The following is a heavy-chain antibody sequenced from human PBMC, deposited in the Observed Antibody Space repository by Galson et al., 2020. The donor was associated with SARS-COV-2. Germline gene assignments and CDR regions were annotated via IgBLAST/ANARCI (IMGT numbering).Heavy chain of an antibody. CDR3: ARGIVVVPAAQGWFDP. D-gene: IGHD2-2*01. CDR1: GGSISSSNW. CDR2: IYHSGST. Sequence: SETLSLTCAVSGGSISSSNWWSWVRQPPGKGLEWIGEIYHSGSTNYNPSLKSRVTISVDKSKNQFSLKLSSVTAADTAVYYCARGIVVVPAAQGWFDPWGQGTLVTVSS. V-gene: IGHV4-4*02. J-gene: IGHJ5*02.